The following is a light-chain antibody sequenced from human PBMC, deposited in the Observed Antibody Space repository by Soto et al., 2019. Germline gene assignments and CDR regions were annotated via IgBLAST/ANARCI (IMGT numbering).Light chain of an antibody. J-gene: IGLJ1*01. V-gene: IGLV1-44*01. CDR3: AAWDDSLIGYV. CDR2: NTN. Sequence: QSVLTQTPSASGTPGQRVTISCSGGSSNIGSNNVNWYQQLPGTAPKLLIYNTNQRPSGVPDRFSGSKSGTSASLPISGLQSEDEADYYCAAWDDSLIGYVFATGTKLTVL. CDR1: SSNIGSNN.